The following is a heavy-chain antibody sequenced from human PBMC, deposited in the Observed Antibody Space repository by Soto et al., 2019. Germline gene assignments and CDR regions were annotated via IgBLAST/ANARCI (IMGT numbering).Heavy chain of an antibody. J-gene: IGHJ3*02. CDR2: IYHSGST. CDR3: ARGGGDAFDI. Sequence: SETLSLTCAVSGGSISSGGYSWSWIRQPPGKGLEWIGYIYHSGSTYYNPSLKSRVTISVDTSKNQFSLKLSSVTAADTAVYYCARGGGDAFDIWGQGTMVTVSS. D-gene: IGHD3-3*01. CDR1: GGSISSGGYS. V-gene: IGHV4-30-2*01.